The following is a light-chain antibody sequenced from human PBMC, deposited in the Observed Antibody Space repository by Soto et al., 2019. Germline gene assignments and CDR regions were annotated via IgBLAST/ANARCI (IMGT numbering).Light chain of an antibody. CDR1: QSISSY. J-gene: IGKJ1*01. Sequence: DIQMTQSPSSLSASVGDRVTITCRASQSISSYLNWYQQKPGKVPKLLIYAASSLQSGVPSRFSGSGSGTDFTLTISSLQPEDFATYYCQQSYSTPPSWTFGQGTKVEIK. CDR2: AAS. CDR3: QQSYSTPPSWT. V-gene: IGKV1-39*01.